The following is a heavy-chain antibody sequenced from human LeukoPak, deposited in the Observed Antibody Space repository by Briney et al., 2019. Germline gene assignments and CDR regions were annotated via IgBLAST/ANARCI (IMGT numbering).Heavy chain of an antibody. CDR3: ARHQFGSSWLLYFDY. CDR2: INHSGST. CDR1: GGSFSGYY. J-gene: IGHJ4*02. D-gene: IGHD6-13*01. V-gene: IGHV4-34*01. Sequence: SETLSLTCAVYGGSFSGYYWSWIRQPPGKGLEWIGEINHSGSTNYNPSLKSRVTISVDTSKNQFSLKLSSVTAADTAVYYCARHQFGSSWLLYFDYWGQGTLVTVSS.